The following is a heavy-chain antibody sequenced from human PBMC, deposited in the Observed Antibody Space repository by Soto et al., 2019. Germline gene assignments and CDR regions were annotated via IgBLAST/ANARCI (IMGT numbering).Heavy chain of an antibody. CDR1: GFTFSSYA. CDR3: ARDFVVGGPTINYYYGMDV. V-gene: IGHV3-66*01. J-gene: IGHJ6*02. Sequence: PGGSLRLSCSASGFTFSSYAMHWVRQAPGKALEWISIIYSAGNTYYADSVKGRFTISRDSSKNTLYLQMNSLGAEDTAVYYCARDFVVGGPTINYYYGMDVWGQGTTVTVSS. CDR2: IYSAGNT. D-gene: IGHD1-26*01.